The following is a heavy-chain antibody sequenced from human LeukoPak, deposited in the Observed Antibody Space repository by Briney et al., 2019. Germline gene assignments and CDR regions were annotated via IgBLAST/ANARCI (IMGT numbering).Heavy chain of an antibody. D-gene: IGHD6-19*01. CDR3: AKDIRYSSDWYGGYY. CDR1: GFTFDDYA. CDR2: ISWNSGSI. Sequence: PGGSLRLSCAASGFTFDDYAMHWVRQVPGKGLEWVSGISWNSGSIGYADSVKGRFTVSRDNAKNSLYLQMNSLRAEDTALYYCAKDIRYSSDWYGGYYWGQGTLVTVSS. V-gene: IGHV3-9*01. J-gene: IGHJ4*02.